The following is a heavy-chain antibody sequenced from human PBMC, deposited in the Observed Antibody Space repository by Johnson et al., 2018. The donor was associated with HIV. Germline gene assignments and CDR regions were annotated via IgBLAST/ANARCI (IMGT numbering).Heavy chain of an antibody. D-gene: IGHD2-2*01. CDR1: GFTVSSNY. J-gene: IGHJ3*02. Sequence: VQLVESGGGLVQPGGSLRLSCAASGFTVSSNYMSWVRQAPGKGLEWVPVIYSGGSTYYADSVKGRFTISRDNSKNTLYLQMNSLRAEDTAVYYCARGGSSTSLDAFDIWGQGTMVTVSS. V-gene: IGHV3-66*01. CDR3: ARGGSSTSLDAFDI. CDR2: IYSGGST.